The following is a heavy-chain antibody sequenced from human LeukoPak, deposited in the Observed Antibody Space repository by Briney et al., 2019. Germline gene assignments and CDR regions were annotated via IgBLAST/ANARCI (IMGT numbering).Heavy chain of an antibody. V-gene: IGHV4-38-2*02. CDR2: GST. Sequence: SETLSLTCTVSGYSISTGYYWGWIRQPPGKGLEWISGSTYYNPSLKSRVTISVDTSKNQFSLKLSSVTAADTAVYYCARSTYYYDSSGYYYVVGSFDYWGQGTLVTVSS. J-gene: IGHJ4*02. CDR3: ARSTYYYDSSGYYYVVGSFDY. D-gene: IGHD3-22*01. CDR1: GYSISTGYY.